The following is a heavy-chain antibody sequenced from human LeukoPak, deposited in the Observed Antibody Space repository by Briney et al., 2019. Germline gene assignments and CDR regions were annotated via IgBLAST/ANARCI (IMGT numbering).Heavy chain of an antibody. CDR1: GFTFSSYA. J-gene: IGHJ4*02. Sequence: GGSLRLSCAASGFTFSSYAMSWVRQAPGRGLEWVSAISGSGGSTYYADSVKGRSTISRDNSKNTLYLQMNSLRAEDTAVYYCAKELYYYDSSGYPTPGFDYWGQGTLVTVSS. D-gene: IGHD3-22*01. CDR3: AKELYYYDSSGYPTPGFDY. CDR2: ISGSGGST. V-gene: IGHV3-23*01.